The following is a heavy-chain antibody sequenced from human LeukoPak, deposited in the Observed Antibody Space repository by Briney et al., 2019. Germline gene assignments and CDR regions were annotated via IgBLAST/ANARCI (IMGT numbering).Heavy chain of an antibody. CDR2: IYYSAST. V-gene: IGHV4-59*01. CDR1: GGSISSYY. Sequence: SETLSLTCTVSGGSISSYYWSWIRQPPGKGLEWMGYIYYSASTNYNPSHKSRVTISVDTSKNQFSLKLSSVTAADTAVYYCARGIFGVVPKTFDYWGQGTLVTVSS. CDR3: ARGIFGVVPKTFDY. D-gene: IGHD3-3*01. J-gene: IGHJ4*02.